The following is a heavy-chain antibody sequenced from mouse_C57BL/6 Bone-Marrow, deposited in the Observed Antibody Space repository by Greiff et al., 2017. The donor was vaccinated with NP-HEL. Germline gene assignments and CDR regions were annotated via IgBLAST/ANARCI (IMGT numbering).Heavy chain of an antibody. CDR1: GFSLTSYA. V-gene: IGHV2-9-1*01. J-gene: IGHJ4*01. CDR3: GVWLRRVYDYAVDD. D-gene: IGHD2-2*01. CDR2: IWPGGGN. Sequence: VMLVESGPGLVAPSPCLSLSCTVSGFSLTSYAISWVRQPPGKGLEWLGVIWPGGGNTYNSALKYRLSISKDNSKSEVMLKRNRLQTEDTARYYGGVWLRRVYDYAVDDWGQGTTVTVAA.